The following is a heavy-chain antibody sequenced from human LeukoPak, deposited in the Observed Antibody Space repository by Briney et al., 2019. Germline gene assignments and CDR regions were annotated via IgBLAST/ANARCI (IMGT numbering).Heavy chain of an antibody. D-gene: IGHD6-19*01. Sequence: GESLKISCKGSGYSFTRYWIGWVRQMPGKGLEWMGIIYPGDSDTRYSPSFQGQVTISADKSISTAYLQWSSLKASDTAMYYCARQGAVAVFWFDPWGQGTLVTVSS. CDR3: ARQGAVAVFWFDP. CDR2: IYPGDSDT. J-gene: IGHJ5*02. V-gene: IGHV5-51*01. CDR1: GYSFTRYW.